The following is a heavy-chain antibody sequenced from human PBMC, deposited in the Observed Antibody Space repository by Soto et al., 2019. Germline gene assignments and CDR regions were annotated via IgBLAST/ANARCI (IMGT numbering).Heavy chain of an antibody. CDR3: ARHGDHDDAFDI. D-gene: IGHD4-17*01. V-gene: IGHV1-3*01. J-gene: IGHJ3*02. CDR2: INAGNGNT. CDR1: GDTFTSYA. Sequence: ASVKVSCKASGDTFTSYAMHWVRQAPGQRLEWMGWINAGNGNTKYSQKFQGRVTITRDTSASTAYMELSSLRSEDTAVYYCARHGDHDDAFDIWGQGTMVTVSS.